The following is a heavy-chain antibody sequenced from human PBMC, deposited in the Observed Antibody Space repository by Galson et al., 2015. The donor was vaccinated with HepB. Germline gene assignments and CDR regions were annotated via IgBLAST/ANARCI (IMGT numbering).Heavy chain of an antibody. CDR1: GFTFSNYW. CDR2: IKQDGSEK. Sequence: SLRLSCAASGFTFSNYWMNWVRQAPGKGLEWVANIKQDGSEKYYVDSVKGRFTISRDNAKNSLYLQMNSLRAEDTAVYYCARPDYGDYLDYWGQGTLVTVSS. V-gene: IGHV3-7*01. CDR3: ARPDYGDYLDY. D-gene: IGHD4-17*01. J-gene: IGHJ4*02.